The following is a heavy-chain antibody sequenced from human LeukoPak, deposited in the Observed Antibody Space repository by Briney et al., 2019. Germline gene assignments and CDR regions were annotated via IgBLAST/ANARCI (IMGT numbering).Heavy chain of an antibody. Sequence: PGGSLRLSCAASGFTLSNYWMSWVRQAPGKGLEWVANIKEDGSEKYYVDSMKGRFTVSRDNARNSLYLQMSRLRAEDTAVYYCARGTGSGSYFDWGLGTLVTVSS. D-gene: IGHD3-10*01. CDR2: IKEDGSEK. J-gene: IGHJ4*02. V-gene: IGHV3-7*02. CDR3: ARGTGSGSYFD. CDR1: GFTLSNYW.